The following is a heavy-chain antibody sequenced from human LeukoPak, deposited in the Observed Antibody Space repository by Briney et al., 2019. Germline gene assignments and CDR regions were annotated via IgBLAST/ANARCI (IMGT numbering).Heavy chain of an antibody. J-gene: IGHJ6*03. D-gene: IGHD2-2*02. Sequence: GGSLRLSCAASGFTFSNAWMSWVRQAPGKGLEWVGRIKSKTDGGTTDYAAPVKGRFTISRDDSKTTLYLQMNSLKTEDTAVYYCTTAPIVVPAAIGYYYYTDVWGKGPRSPSP. CDR1: GFTFSNAW. CDR2: IKSKTDGGTT. CDR3: TTAPIVVPAAIGYYYYTDV. V-gene: IGHV3-15*01.